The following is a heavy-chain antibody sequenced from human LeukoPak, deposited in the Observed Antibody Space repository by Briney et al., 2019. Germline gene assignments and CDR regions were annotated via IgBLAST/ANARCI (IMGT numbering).Heavy chain of an antibody. Sequence: ASVKVSCKASGYTFTGYYMHWVRQVPGQGLEWMGWINPNSGGTNYAQKFQGRVTMTRDTSIRTVYMELSRLRSDDTAVYYCARDSAGVVPAVKLAFQDYWGQGTLVTVSP. CDR1: GYTFTGYY. V-gene: IGHV1-2*02. CDR3: ARDSAGVVPAVKLAFQDY. D-gene: IGHD2-2*01. J-gene: IGHJ4*02. CDR2: INPNSGGT.